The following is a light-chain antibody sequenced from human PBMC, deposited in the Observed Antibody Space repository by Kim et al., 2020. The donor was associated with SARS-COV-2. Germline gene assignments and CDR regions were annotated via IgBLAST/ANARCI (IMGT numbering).Light chain of an antibody. CDR3: SSYTSSSAFYV. CDR2: DVS. V-gene: IGLV2-14*03. J-gene: IGLJ1*01. Sequence: QSALTQPASVSGSPGQSLTISCTGTSSDVGGYNYVSWYQQHPGKAPELMIYDVSNRPSGVSNRFSGPKSGNTASLTISGLQAEDEADYYCSSYTSSSAFYVFGTGTKVTVL. CDR1: SSDVGGYNY.